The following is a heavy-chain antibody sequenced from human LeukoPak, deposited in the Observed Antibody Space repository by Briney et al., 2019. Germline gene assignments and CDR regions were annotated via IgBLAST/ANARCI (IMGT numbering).Heavy chain of an antibody. J-gene: IGHJ4*02. V-gene: IGHV3-74*01. CDR1: GFSFSGHW. CDR3: ARGPSSNWSGLDF. Sequence: GGSLRLSCAASGFSFSGHWMHWARQLPGKGLVWVSRISPTGSTTSYADSVKGRFTVSRDNAKNTLYLQVNNLRAEDTAVYYCARGPSSNWSGLDFWGQGTLLTVSS. D-gene: IGHD6-13*01. CDR2: ISPTGSTT.